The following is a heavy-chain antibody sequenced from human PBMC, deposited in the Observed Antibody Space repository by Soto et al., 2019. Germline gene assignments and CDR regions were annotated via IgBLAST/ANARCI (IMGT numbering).Heavy chain of an antibody. Sequence: QVQLHESGPGLVKPSETLSLTCSVSGDSISSYCWSWIRQPPGKGLEFIGYIYYSGTTNYNPSLKSRFTISLATYKSQFSLKLSSVIAADTAVYYCARVSLYCGRTSCRGDWFDPWGQGTLVTVSS. D-gene: IGHD2-2*01. V-gene: IGHV4-59*01. CDR1: GDSISSYC. CDR2: IYYSGTT. J-gene: IGHJ5*02. CDR3: ARVSLYCGRTSCRGDWFDP.